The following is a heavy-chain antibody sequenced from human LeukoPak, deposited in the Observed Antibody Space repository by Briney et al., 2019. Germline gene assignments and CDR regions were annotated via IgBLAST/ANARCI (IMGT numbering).Heavy chain of an antibody. CDR1: GGSFSGYY. V-gene: IGHV4-34*03. Sequence: SETLSLTCAVYGGSFSGYYWSWIRQPPGKGLEWIGEINHSGSTNYNPSLKSRVTISVDTSKNQFSLKLSSVTAADTAVYYCSRYGSGRYFDYWGQGTLVTVSS. J-gene: IGHJ4*02. CDR2: INHSGST. CDR3: SRYGSGRYFDY. D-gene: IGHD3-10*01.